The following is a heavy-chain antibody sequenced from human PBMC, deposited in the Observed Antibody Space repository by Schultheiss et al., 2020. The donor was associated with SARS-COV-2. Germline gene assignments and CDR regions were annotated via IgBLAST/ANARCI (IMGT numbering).Heavy chain of an antibody. CDR2: INHSGST. J-gene: IGHJ5*02. V-gene: IGHV4-34*01. CDR3: ARGPPLWTRRRVPTNWFDP. Sequence: SETLSLTCAVYGGSFSGYYWSWVRQSPGKGLEWIGEINHSGSTNYNPSLKSRVTISVDTSKNQFSLKLSSVTAADTAVYYCARGPPLWTRRRVPTNWFDPWGQGTLVTVSS. CDR1: GGSFSGYY. D-gene: IGHD6-19*01.